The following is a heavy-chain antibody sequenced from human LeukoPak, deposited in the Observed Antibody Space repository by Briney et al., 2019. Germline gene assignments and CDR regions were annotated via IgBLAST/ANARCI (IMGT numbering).Heavy chain of an antibody. Sequence: GGSLRLSCAASGFTFSSYSMSWVRQAPGKGLEWVSAISGSGGSTYYADSVKGRFTISRDNSKNTLYLQMNSLRAEDTAVYYCAKVGSSGYYLPFDYWGQGTLVTVSS. J-gene: IGHJ4*02. CDR2: ISGSGGST. CDR3: AKVGSSGYYLPFDY. V-gene: IGHV3-23*01. CDR1: GFTFSSYS. D-gene: IGHD3-22*01.